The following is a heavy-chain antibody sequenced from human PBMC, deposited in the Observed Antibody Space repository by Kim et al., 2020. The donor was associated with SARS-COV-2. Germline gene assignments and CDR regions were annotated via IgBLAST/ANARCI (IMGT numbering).Heavy chain of an antibody. J-gene: IGHJ6*02. CDR1: GFTFSNYW. CDR3: ARWGGNTRPQGGIDV. Sequence: GGSLRLSCAASGFTFSNYWMHWVRQAPGKGLVWVSRIKGDGSSTSYADSVKGRFTISRENAKNTLYLQMNSLRAEDTAVYYCARWGGNTRPQGGIDVWGQGTTVTVSS. D-gene: IGHD3-16*01. V-gene: IGHV3-74*01. CDR2: IKGDGSST.